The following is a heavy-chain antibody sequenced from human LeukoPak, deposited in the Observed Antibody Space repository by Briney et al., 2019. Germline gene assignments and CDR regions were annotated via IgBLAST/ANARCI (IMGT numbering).Heavy chain of an antibody. J-gene: IGHJ4*02. V-gene: IGHV1-18*01. CDR1: GYIFITYG. D-gene: IGHD6-19*01. Sequence: GASVKVSCKASGYIFITYGISWVRQAPGQGLEWMGWISGYKGNTNYAQKLQGRVTMTTGTSTSTAYMELRSLRSDDTAVYYCARDSKHSSGSREFDYWGQGTLVTVSS. CDR2: ISGYKGNT. CDR3: ARDSKHSSGSREFDY.